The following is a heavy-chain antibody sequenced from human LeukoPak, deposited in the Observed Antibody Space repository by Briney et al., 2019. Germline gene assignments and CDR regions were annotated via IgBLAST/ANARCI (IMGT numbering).Heavy chain of an antibody. CDR3: ARSLVVGATYPYH. CDR1: GFTFSSYE. J-gene: IGHJ5*02. Sequence: GGSMRLSCAASGFTFSSYEMNWVRQAPGKGLEWVSYISSSSSTIYYADSVKGRFTISRDNAKNSLYPQLNSLRAEDTAVYYCARSLVVGATYPYHWGQGTLVTVSS. CDR2: ISSSSSTI. V-gene: IGHV3-48*01. D-gene: IGHD1-26*01.